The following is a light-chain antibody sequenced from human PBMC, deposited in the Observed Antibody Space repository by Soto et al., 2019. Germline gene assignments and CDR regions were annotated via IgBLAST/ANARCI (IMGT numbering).Light chain of an antibody. Sequence: EIVLTQSPGTLSLSAGEIATLACRASQTISSNYLDWYQQKPGQAPRLLIFAASYSATGIPDRFSGSWSGTACNLTIRRLEPEDFAVYYYEQDCGSPPEFTFGPGTKVDIK. CDR3: EQDCGSPPEFT. J-gene: IGKJ3*01. CDR2: AAS. V-gene: IGKV3-20*01. CDR1: QTISSNY.